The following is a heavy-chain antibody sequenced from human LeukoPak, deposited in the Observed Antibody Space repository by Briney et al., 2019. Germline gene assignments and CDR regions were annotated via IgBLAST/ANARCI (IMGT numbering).Heavy chain of an antibody. J-gene: IGHJ4*02. CDR1: GGSFSGYY. D-gene: IGHD3-22*01. Sequence: SETLSLTCAVYGGSFSGYYWSWIRQPPGKGLEWIGEINHSGSTNYNPSLKSRVTISVDTSKNQFSLKLSSVAAADTAVYYCARDRYYYDSSARYFDYWGQGTLVTVSS. CDR2: INHSGST. CDR3: ARDRYYYDSSARYFDY. V-gene: IGHV4-34*01.